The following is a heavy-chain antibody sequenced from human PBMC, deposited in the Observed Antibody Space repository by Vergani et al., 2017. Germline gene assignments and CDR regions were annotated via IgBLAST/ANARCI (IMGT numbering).Heavy chain of an antibody. J-gene: IGHJ3*02. D-gene: IGHD3-16*01. V-gene: IGHV3-33*01. Sequence: QVQLVESGGGVVQPGRSLRLSCAASGFTFSSYGMHWVRQAPGKGLEWVAVIWYDGSNKYYADSVKGRFTISRDNSKNTLYLQMNSLRAEDTAVYYCARDGGPAAFDIWSQGTMVTVSS. CDR2: IWYDGSNK. CDR3: ARDGGPAAFDI. CDR1: GFTFSSYG.